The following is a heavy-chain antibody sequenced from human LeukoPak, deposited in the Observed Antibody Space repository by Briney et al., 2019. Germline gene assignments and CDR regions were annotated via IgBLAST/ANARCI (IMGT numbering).Heavy chain of an antibody. CDR1: GYTFTSYG. CDR2: ISAYNGNT. J-gene: IGHJ4*02. D-gene: IGHD3-16*01. V-gene: IGHV1-18*01. Sequence: AASVKVSCKASGYTFTSYGISWVRQAPGQGLEWMGWISAYNGNTNYAQKLQGRVTMTTDTSTSTAYMELRSLRSDDTAVYYCARVYAPYYDYVWGCYSLNDYWGQGTLVTVSS. CDR3: ARVYAPYYDYVWGCYSLNDY.